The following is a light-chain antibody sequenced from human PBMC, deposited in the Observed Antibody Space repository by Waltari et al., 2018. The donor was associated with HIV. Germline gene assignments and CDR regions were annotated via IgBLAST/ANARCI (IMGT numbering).Light chain of an antibody. Sequence: QSGLPQPFSASKPPGQRVLISCIGNSSNIGKNYVSWYQPVSGAAPKLIIYRNDRRPLGVPDRFSAAKSGTSASLAISGLLSDDEGQYFCASWDDTLTSWLFGGGTKLTVL. CDR3: ASWDDTLTSWL. CDR1: SSNIGKNY. J-gene: IGLJ3*02. V-gene: IGLV1-47*01. CDR2: RND.